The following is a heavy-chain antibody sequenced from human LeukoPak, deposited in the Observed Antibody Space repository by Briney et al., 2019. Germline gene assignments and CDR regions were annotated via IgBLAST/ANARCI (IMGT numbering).Heavy chain of an antibody. Sequence: SETLSLTCAVYGGSFSGYYWSWIRQPPGKGLEWIGEINHSGSTNYNPSLKSRVTISVDTSKNQFSLKLSSVTAADTAVYYCARLRGYYDSSGYYSRILDYWGQGTLVTVSS. CDR2: INHSGST. D-gene: IGHD3-22*01. CDR1: GGSFSGYY. CDR3: ARLRGYYDSSGYYSRILDY. V-gene: IGHV4-34*01. J-gene: IGHJ4*02.